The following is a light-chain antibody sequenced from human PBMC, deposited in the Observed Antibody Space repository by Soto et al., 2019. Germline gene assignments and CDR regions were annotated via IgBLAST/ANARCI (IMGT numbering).Light chain of an antibody. V-gene: IGLV2-14*01. J-gene: IGLJ1*01. Sequence: QSVLTQPASVSGSPGQSITISCTGTSSDLGGHNYVSWYQHHPGRAPKLVIFEVSNRPSGVSHRFSGSKSGNTASLTISGLQAEDEADYYCSSYTSTTTPFVFGSGTKLTV. CDR3: SSYTSTTTPFV. CDR2: EVS. CDR1: SSDLGGHNY.